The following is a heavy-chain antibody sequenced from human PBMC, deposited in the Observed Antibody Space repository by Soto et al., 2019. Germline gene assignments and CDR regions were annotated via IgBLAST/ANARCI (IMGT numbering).Heavy chain of an antibody. V-gene: IGHV4-59*08. CDR1: GASIRSHY. J-gene: IGHJ6*03. CDR2: IYYSGST. Sequence: SETLSLTCTVSGASIRSHYWSWIRQPPGKGLEWIGYIYYSGSTYYNPSLKSRVAISVDSSKNQFSLKLSSVTAADTAVYYCARRAPTTVTTRWNYYYVDVWGKGTTVTVS. D-gene: IGHD4-17*01. CDR3: ARRAPTTVTTRWNYYYVDV.